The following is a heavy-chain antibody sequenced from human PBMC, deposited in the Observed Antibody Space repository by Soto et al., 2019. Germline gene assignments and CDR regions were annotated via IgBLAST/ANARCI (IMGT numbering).Heavy chain of an antibody. V-gene: IGHV1-46*01. J-gene: IGHJ4*02. CDR3: ARDFKRNGDFDY. CDR2: INPSGGST. D-gene: IGHD2-8*01. Sequence: QVQLVQSGAEVKKPGASVMVSCKASGYTFTSYYMHWVRQAPGQGLEWMGIINPSGGSTSYAQKFQGRVTMTRDTSTSTVYMELSSLRSEDTAVYYCARDFKRNGDFDYWGQGTLVTVSS. CDR1: GYTFTSYY.